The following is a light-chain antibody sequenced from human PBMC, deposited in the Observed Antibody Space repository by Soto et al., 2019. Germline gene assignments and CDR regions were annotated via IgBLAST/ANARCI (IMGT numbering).Light chain of an antibody. Sequence: EILMTQSPATLSVSPWERATLSCRASQSVSILLAWYQQKPGQAPRLLIYGASNRATGIPDRFSGSGSGTDFTLTISRLEPEDFAVYYCQQYGSSGTFGQGTKVDIK. CDR1: QSVSIL. V-gene: IGKV3-20*01. CDR2: GAS. J-gene: IGKJ1*01. CDR3: QQYGSSGT.